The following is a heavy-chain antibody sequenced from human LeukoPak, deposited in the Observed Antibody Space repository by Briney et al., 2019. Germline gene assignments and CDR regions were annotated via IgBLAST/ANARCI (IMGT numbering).Heavy chain of an antibody. D-gene: IGHD4-17*01. CDR2: ISNNGGYT. J-gene: IGHJ4*02. V-gene: IGHV3-23*01. Sequence: GGSLRLSCAASGFTFSSSAMSWVRQAPGKGLEWVSAISNNGGYTYYADSVQGRFTISRDNSKSTLCLQMNSLRAEDTAVYYCVKEKENYGDYEDYFDYWGQGTLVTVSS. CDR3: VKEKENYGDYEDYFDY. CDR1: GFTFSSSA.